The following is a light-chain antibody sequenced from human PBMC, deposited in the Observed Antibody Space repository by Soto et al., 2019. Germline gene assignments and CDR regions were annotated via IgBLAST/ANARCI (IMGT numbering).Light chain of an antibody. CDR3: QQYNNWPLT. CDR1: QSVSSN. J-gene: IGKJ5*01. Sequence: EKVMTQSPATLSVSPGERATLSCRASQSVSSNLAWYQQKPGQAPRLLIYGASSRATGIPVRFSGSGSGTEFTPTISSLQSEDFAVYYCQQYNNWPLTFGQGTRLEIK. V-gene: IGKV3-15*01. CDR2: GAS.